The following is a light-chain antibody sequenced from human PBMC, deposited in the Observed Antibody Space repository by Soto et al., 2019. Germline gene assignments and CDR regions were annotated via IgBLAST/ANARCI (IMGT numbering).Light chain of an antibody. J-gene: IGKJ3*01. CDR1: QGISSY. Sequence: DIQLTQSPSFLSASVGDRVTITCRASQGISSYLAWYQQKPGKAPKHLIYAASTLQSGVPSRFSGSGSGTEFTLTISSLQPEDFATYYCQQLNSYPLTFGHGTKVDIK. CDR2: AAS. V-gene: IGKV1-9*01. CDR3: QQLNSYPLT.